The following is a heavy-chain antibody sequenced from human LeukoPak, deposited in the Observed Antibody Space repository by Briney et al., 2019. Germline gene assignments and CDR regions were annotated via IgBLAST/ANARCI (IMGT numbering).Heavy chain of an antibody. D-gene: IGHD6-6*01. J-gene: IGHJ4*02. CDR2: FVPGDSST. CDR1: GYSFTSYW. Sequence: GESLKISCTASGYSFTSYWITGVRQVPGKGLECMGKFVPGDSSTNYSPSFQGHAPISGDKSISTADLQWNSLKASDTAMYYCARQGSYTTSCFDYWGQGTLVTVSS. CDR3: ARQGSYTTSCFDY. V-gene: IGHV5-10-1*01.